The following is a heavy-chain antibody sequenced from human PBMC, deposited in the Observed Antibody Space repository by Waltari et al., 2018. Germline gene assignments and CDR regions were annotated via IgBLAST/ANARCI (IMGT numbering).Heavy chain of an antibody. Sequence: QVQLQQWGAGLLQPSETLSLTCAVYGGSFSGYYWSWIRQPPGKGLEWIGEINHSGSTNYNPSLKSRVTISVDTSKNQFSLKLSSVTAADTAVYYCARDLRLDYCSGGSCYPNDYWGQGTLVTVSS. CDR1: GGSFSGYY. CDR3: ARDLRLDYCSGGSCYPNDY. V-gene: IGHV4-34*01. D-gene: IGHD2-15*01. J-gene: IGHJ4*02. CDR2: INHSGST.